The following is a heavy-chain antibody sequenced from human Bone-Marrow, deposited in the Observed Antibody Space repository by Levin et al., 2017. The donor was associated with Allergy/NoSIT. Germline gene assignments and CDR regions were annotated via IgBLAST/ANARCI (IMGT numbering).Heavy chain of an antibody. J-gene: IGHJ3*02. D-gene: IGHD3-22*01. Sequence: GGSLRLSCAASGFTVSSNYMSWVRQAPGKGLEWVSVIYSGGSTYYADSVKGRFTISRDNSKNTLYLQMNSLRAEDTAVYYCARDRPATYYYDSSGYQIDAFDIWGQGTMVTVSS. V-gene: IGHV3-66*01. CDR3: ARDRPATYYYDSSGYQIDAFDI. CDR1: GFTVSSNY. CDR2: IYSGGST.